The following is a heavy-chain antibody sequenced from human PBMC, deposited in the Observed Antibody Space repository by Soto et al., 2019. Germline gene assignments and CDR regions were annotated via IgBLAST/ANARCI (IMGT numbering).Heavy chain of an antibody. V-gene: IGHV1-69*13. CDR1: GGTFNRHV. Sequence: GASVKVSCKASGGTFNRHVVSWVRQAPGQGLEWMGGIIPIFGTTKYAQKFQDRVTITADESTSTAYMELSRLRSEDTAVYYCARGYGSSAGGEWDYYYNGMDVWGQGTSVTV. CDR3: ARGYGSSAGGEWDYYYNGMDV. J-gene: IGHJ6*02. CDR2: IIPIFGTT. D-gene: IGHD6-6*01.